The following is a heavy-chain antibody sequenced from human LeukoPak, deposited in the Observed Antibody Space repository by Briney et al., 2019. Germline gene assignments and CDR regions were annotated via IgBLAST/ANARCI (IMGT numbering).Heavy chain of an antibody. D-gene: IGHD3-16*01. J-gene: IGHJ4*02. CDR3: ARLGGSPPYFDY. CDR1: GFSFTGSA. Sequence: GGSLRLSCAASGFSFTGSAIHWVRQASGEGLEWVGHIRRKGNDYATAYTASVKGRFTISRDDSKNTAFLQMDSRKTEDTAVYFCARLGGSPPYFDYWGQGTLVTVSS. V-gene: IGHV3-73*01. CDR2: IRRKGNDYAT.